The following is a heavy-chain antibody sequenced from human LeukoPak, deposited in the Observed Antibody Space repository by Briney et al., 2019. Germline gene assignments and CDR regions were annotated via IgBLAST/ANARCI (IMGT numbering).Heavy chain of an antibody. CDR1: GFTFSSYW. V-gene: IGHV3-7*03. CDR3: AKVGSLDYVWGSYRRAPFDY. D-gene: IGHD3-16*02. J-gene: IGHJ4*02. Sequence: GGSLRLSCAVSGFTFSSYWMSWVRQAPGKGLEWVANIKYDGTEKYYADSVKGRFTISRDNSKNTLYLQMNSLRAEDTAVYYCAKVGSLDYVWGSYRRAPFDYWGQGTLVTVSS. CDR2: IKYDGTEK.